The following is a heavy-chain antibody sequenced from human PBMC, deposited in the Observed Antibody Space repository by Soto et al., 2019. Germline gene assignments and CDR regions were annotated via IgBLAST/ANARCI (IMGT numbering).Heavy chain of an antibody. CDR2: ISAYNGNT. CDR3: ARGSVAGTTTTESDY. V-gene: IGHV1-18*01. J-gene: IGHJ4*02. D-gene: IGHD6-19*01. CDR1: GYTFTSYG. Sequence: ASVKVSCKASGYTFTSYGISWVRQAPGQGLEWMGWISAYNGNTNYAQKLQGRVTMTTDTSTSTAYMELRSLRSDDTAVYYCARGSVAGTTTTESDYWGQGTLVTVSS.